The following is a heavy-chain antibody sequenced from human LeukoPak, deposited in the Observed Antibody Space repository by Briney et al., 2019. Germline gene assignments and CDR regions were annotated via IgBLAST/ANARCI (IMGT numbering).Heavy chain of an antibody. Sequence: PSETLSLTCAVYGGSFSGYYWSWIRQPPGKGLEWIGEINHSGSTNYNPSLKSRVTISVDTSKNQFSLKLSSVTAADTAVYYCARDRFGDTSSWYVFDYWGQGTLVTVSS. CDR3: ARDRFGDTSSWYVFDY. J-gene: IGHJ4*02. D-gene: IGHD6-13*01. CDR1: GGSFSGYY. V-gene: IGHV4-34*01. CDR2: INHSGST.